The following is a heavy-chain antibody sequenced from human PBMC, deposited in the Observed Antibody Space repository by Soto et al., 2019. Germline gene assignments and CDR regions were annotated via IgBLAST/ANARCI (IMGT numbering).Heavy chain of an antibody. J-gene: IGHJ5*02. D-gene: IGHD1-1*01. Sequence: QVQLVESGGGVVQPGRSLRLSCAASGFTFSSYGMHWVRQAPGKGLEWVAVISYDGSNKYYADSVKGRFTISRDNSKNTLYLQMNSLRAEDTAVYYCAKSREAGQGTIDPWGQGTLVTVSS. CDR1: GFTFSSYG. CDR2: ISYDGSNK. CDR3: AKSREAGQGTIDP. V-gene: IGHV3-30*18.